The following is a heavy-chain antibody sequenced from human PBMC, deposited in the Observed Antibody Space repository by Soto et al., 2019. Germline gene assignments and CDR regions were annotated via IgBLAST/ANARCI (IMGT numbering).Heavy chain of an antibody. D-gene: IGHD2-21*02. CDR2: ISATGGGT. CDR1: VFKFSNYA. J-gene: IGHJ4*02. Sequence: PGGSLRLSCASSVFKFSNYAMSCVRHAPGKGLEWVSLISATGGGTYYADSVKGRFTISRDNYHNTLYLQVHSLTAEDTAVYYCAKDRRAGGNHDFYFEFWGQGAQVTVSS. V-gene: IGHV3-23*01. CDR3: AKDRRAGGNHDFYFEF.